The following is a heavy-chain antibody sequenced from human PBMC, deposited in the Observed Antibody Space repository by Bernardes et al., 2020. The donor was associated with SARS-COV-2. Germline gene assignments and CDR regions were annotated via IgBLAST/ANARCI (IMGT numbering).Heavy chain of an antibody. D-gene: IGHD4-17*01. CDR3: ARDLRDYGDTDWYFDL. V-gene: IGHV3-20*01. J-gene: IGHJ2*01. Sequence: GGSLRLSCAASGFTFDDYGMSWVRQAPGKGLEWVSGINWNGGSTGYADSVKGRFTISRDNAKNSLYLQMNSLRAEDTALYHCARDLRDYGDTDWYFDLWGRGTLVTVSS. CDR1: GFTFDDYG. CDR2: INWNGGST.